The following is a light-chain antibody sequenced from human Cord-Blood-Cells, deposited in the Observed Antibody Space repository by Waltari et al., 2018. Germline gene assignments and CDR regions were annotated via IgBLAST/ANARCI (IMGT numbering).Light chain of an antibody. CDR3: QTWGTGIDYV. CDR2: LNHDGSH. Sequence: QLVLTQSPSASASLGASVKLSCNLSRGHNSYAIPSHQPQPEKGPRYLMQLNHDGSHSKRGGIPDRFSGSSSGAERYLNLSSLQSEDEADYYCQTWGTGIDYVFGTGTKVTVL. V-gene: IGLV4-69*01. CDR1: RGHNSYA. J-gene: IGLJ1*01.